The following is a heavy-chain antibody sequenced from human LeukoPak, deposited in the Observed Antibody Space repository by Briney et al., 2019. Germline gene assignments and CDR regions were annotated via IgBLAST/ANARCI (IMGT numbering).Heavy chain of an antibody. V-gene: IGHV3-74*01. J-gene: IGHJ4*02. CDR1: GFTFSTYC. Sequence: GGSLRLSCAASGFTFSTYCMHWVRQAPGKGPMWVSRICPDGTVTNYADSVKARFIISRDNARNTVYLQMNSLRVEDTAVYYCVRDFRSADYWGRGTLVTVSS. CDR3: VRDFRSADY. CDR2: ICPDGTVT.